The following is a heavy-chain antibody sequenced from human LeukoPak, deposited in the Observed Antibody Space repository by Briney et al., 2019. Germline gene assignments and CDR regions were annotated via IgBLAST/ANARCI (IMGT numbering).Heavy chain of an antibody. V-gene: IGHV1-2*02. D-gene: IGHD3-3*01. CDR1: GYTFTGYY. CDR2: INPNSGGT. Sequence: ASVKVSCKASGYTFTGYYMHWVRQAPGQGLEWMGWINPNSGGTHYAQKFRGRVTMTRDTSISTAYMELSRLRSDDTAVYYCARGPRITIFGVVITSYFDYWGQGTLVTVSS. J-gene: IGHJ4*02. CDR3: ARGPRITIFGVVITSYFDY.